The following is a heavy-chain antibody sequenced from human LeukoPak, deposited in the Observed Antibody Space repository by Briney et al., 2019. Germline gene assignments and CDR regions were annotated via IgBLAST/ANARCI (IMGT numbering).Heavy chain of an antibody. V-gene: IGHV3-21*04. CDR2: INSVSSHI. D-gene: IGHD5-24*01. CDR3: VTWRWAQSEFEY. CDR1: GFSIGTSA. J-gene: IGHJ4*02. Sequence: GGSLRLSCAASGFSIGTSAMNWVRQVPGKGLEWVSSINSVSSHIYYAASVRGRFTISRDNAMNSVFLQMNSLGAEDTAIYYCVTWRWAQSEFEYWGQGTLVTVSS.